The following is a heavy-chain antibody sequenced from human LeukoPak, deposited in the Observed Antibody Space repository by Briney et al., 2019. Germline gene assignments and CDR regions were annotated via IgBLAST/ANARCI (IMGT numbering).Heavy chain of an antibody. D-gene: IGHD5-24*01. J-gene: IGHJ4*02. CDR3: ARDLGWLQSDY. V-gene: IGHV3-7*01. CDR2: IKKDGSEQ. Sequence: GGSLRLSCVASGFSFSDHWMNWFRQAPGKGLEWVATIKKDGSEQYYVDSMKGRLTISRDNAKNSVYLQIYNLRAEDTAVYYCARDLGWLQSDYWGQGTLVTVSS. CDR1: GFSFSDHW.